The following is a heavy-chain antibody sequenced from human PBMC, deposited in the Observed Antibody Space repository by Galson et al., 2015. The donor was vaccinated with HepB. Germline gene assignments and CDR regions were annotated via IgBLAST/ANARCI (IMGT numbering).Heavy chain of an antibody. V-gene: IGHV3-53*01. J-gene: IGHJ4*02. CDR2: IYSGGST. CDR3: AREDVYCSSTSCYTGFDY. CDR1: GFTVSSNY. Sequence: SLRLSCAASGFTVSSNYMSWVRQAPGKGLEWVSVIYSGGSTYYADSVKGRFTISRDNSKNTLYLQMNSLRAEDTAVYYCAREDVYCSSTSCYTGFDYWGQGTLVTVSS. D-gene: IGHD2-2*02.